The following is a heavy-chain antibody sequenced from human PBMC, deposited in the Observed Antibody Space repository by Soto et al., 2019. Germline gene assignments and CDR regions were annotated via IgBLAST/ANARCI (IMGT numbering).Heavy chain of an antibody. CDR1: GFRFSSYG. V-gene: IGHV3-30*18. J-gene: IGHJ3*02. D-gene: IGHD6-19*01. CDR3: VKDPLYSSGWYGAFDI. Sequence: QVQLVESGGGVVQPGRSLRLSCAASGFRFSSYGMHWVRQAPGKGPEWVAVISYHGSDKYYGDSVKGRFTISRDNSRNTLFLEMNSLRPEDTAVYYCVKDPLYSSGWYGAFDIWGQGTMVTVSS. CDR2: ISYHGSDK.